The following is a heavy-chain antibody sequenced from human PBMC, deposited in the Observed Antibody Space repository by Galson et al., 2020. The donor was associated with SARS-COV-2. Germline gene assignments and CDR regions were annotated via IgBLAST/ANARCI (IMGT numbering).Heavy chain of an antibody. J-gene: IGHJ3*01. Sequence: SETLSLTCAISGDSVSSRSAAWNWIRQSPSRGLEWLGRTYYRSKWFNDYAIYVQSRITINADTSENQFSLQLTSLTPEDTAVYFCARDPLGIVDAFALWGQGTPVIVSS. CDR3: ARDPLGIVDAFAL. CDR1: GDSVSSRSAA. V-gene: IGHV6-1*01. D-gene: IGHD7-27*01. CDR2: TYYRSKWFN.